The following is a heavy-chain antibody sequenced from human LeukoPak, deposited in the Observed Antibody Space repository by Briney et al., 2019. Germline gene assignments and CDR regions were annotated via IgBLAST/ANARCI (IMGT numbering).Heavy chain of an antibody. CDR3: ARPSSLDGSGRYYIDY. CDR2: THSDGTT. CDR1: GFTVSNNF. V-gene: IGHV3-66*01. J-gene: IGHJ4*02. D-gene: IGHD3-10*01. Sequence: PGGSLRLSCAVSGFTVSNNFMNWVRQAPGKGLDWVSVTHSDGTTYFADSVQGRFTISRDNSKNTLYLQMNSLRDEDTAVYYCARPSSLDGSGRYYIDYWGQGTLVTVSS.